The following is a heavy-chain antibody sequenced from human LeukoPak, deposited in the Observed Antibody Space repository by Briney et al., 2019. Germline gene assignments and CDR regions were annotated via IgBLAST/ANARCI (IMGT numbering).Heavy chain of an antibody. CDR1: RFTFSSYG. D-gene: IGHD4-23*01. CDR2: ISYDGSNK. CDR3: AKIPAGNNAFDI. J-gene: IGHJ3*02. V-gene: IGHV3-30*18. Sequence: PGGSLRLSCAVSRFTFSSYGMHWVRQAPGKGLEWVAVISYDGSNKYYADSVKGRFTISRDNSKNTLYLQMNSLRAEDTAVYYCAKIPAGNNAFDIWGQGTMVTVSS.